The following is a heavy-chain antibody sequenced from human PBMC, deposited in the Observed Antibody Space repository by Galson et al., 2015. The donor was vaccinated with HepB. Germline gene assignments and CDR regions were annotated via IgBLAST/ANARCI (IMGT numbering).Heavy chain of an antibody. V-gene: IGHV1-2*04. CDR3: ARGGITMVRGVIRGYYFDY. Sequence: SVKVSCKASGYTFTSYYMFWVRQAPGQGLEWMGWINPNSSGTNYAQKFQGWVTMTRDTSISTAYMELSRLRSDDTAVYYCARGGITMVRGVIRGYYFDYWGQGTLVTVSS. D-gene: IGHD3-10*01. CDR1: GYTFTSYY. J-gene: IGHJ4*02. CDR2: INPNSSGT.